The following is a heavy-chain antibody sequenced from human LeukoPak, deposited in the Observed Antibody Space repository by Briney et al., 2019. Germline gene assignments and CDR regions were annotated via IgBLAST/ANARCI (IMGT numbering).Heavy chain of an antibody. Sequence: SETLSLTCTVSGGSISSYHWSWIRQPPGKGLEWIGYIYYSGSTNYNPSLKGRVTISVDTSKNQFSLKLSSVTAADTAVYYCARRRTGGGPFDYWGQGTLVTVSS. J-gene: IGHJ4*02. CDR2: IYYSGST. CDR3: ARRRTGGGPFDY. V-gene: IGHV4-59*08. D-gene: IGHD1-14*01. CDR1: GGSISSYH.